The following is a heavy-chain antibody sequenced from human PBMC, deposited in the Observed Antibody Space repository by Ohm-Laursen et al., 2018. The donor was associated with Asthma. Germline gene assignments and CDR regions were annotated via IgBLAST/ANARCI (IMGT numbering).Heavy chain of an antibody. V-gene: IGHV1-3*01. D-gene: IGHD3-3*01. CDR3: AREGDLMSGHAFDF. J-gene: IGHJ4*02. Sequence: ASVKVSCKASGYTFTRFAMHWVRQAPGKRPEWMGWINAGNGNTKYSQKFQGRVTFTSDTSARTASMELSSLRSEDTAVYYCAREGDLMSGHAFDFWGEGTLVTVSS. CDR1: GYTFTRFA. CDR2: INAGNGNT.